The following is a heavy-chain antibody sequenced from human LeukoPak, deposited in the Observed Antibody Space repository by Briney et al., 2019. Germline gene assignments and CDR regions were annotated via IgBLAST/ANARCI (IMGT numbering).Heavy chain of an antibody. V-gene: IGHV1-8*01. D-gene: IGHD2-2*01. CDR2: MNPNSGNT. CDR3: ARVEVYCSSTSCYLGYNWFDP. J-gene: IGHJ5*02. CDR1: GYTFTSYG. Sequence: ASVKVSCKASGYTFTSYGINWVRQATGQGLEWMGWMNPNSGNTGYAQKFQGRVTMTRNTSISTAYMELSSLRSEDTAVYYCARVEVYCSSTSCYLGYNWFDPWGQGTLVTVSS.